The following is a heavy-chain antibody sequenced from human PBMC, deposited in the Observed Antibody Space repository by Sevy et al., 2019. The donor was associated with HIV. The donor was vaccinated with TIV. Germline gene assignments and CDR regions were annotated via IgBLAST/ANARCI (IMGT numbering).Heavy chain of an antibody. CDR2: ISSSGSTI. CDR1: GFTFSDYY. D-gene: IGHD3-3*01. CDR3: ARDPLGFLEGLFPGMDV. J-gene: IGHJ6*02. V-gene: IGHV3-11*01. Sequence: GGSLRLSCAASGFTFSDYYMSWVRQAQGEGLEWVSYISSSGSTIYYADSVKGRFTISRDNANNSLYLQMNSLRAEDTAVYYCARDPLGFLEGLFPGMDVWGQGTTVTVSS.